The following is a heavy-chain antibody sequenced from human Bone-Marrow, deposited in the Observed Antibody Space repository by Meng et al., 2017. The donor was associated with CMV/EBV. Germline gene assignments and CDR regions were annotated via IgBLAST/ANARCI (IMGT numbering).Heavy chain of an antibody. CDR1: GFSFSSRW. Sequence: GESLKISCVVSGFSFSSRWMSWVRQTPVKGLEWVATIADDGSPQYYVDSVKGRFTISRDNAKNSLYLEMNSLRVDATGVYFCARTGGYPNWFDSWGPGTVVTVSS. CDR3: ARTGGYPNWFDS. V-gene: IGHV3-7*01. D-gene: IGHD2-15*01. CDR2: IADDGSPQ. J-gene: IGHJ5*01.